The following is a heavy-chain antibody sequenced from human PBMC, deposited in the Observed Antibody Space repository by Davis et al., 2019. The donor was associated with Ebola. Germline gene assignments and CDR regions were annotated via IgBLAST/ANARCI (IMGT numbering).Heavy chain of an antibody. CDR1: GFTFSSYE. D-gene: IGHD4-23*01. V-gene: IGHV3-48*03. Sequence: GGSLRLSCAASGFTFSSYEMNWVRQAPGKGLEWVSYISFSGSTIYYADSVKGRFTISRDNAKNSLYLQMNSLRAEDTAVYYCTGTTVVNDYWGQGTLVTVSS. CDR3: TGTTVVNDY. CDR2: ISFSGSTI. J-gene: IGHJ4*02.